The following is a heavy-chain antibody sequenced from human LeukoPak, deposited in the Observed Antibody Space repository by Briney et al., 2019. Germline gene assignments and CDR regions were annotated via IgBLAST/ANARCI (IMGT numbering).Heavy chain of an antibody. J-gene: IGHJ4*02. Sequence: PSVKVSCQPSGYTFTSYYMHWVRQAPGQGLEWMGIINPSGGSTSYAQKFQGRATMTRDPSTSTAYIEPSSLRTKDPGVNVCARGYCSSTSCFDGVIDYWGQGTLVTVSS. CDR2: INPSGGST. CDR3: ARGYCSSTSCFDGVIDY. CDR1: GYTFTSYY. V-gene: IGHV1-46*01. D-gene: IGHD2-2*01.